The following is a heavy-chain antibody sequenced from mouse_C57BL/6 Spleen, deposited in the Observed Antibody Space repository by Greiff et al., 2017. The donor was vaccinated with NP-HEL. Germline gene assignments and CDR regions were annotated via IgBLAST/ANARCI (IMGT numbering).Heavy chain of an antibody. Sequence: QVQLQQPGAELVKPGASVKLSCKASGYTFTSYWMQWVKQRPGQGLEWIGEIDPSDSYTNYNQKFKGKATLTVDTSSSTAYMQLSSLTSEDSAVYYCARSEYYGPCAMDYWGQGTSVTVSS. V-gene: IGHV1-50*01. CDR1: GYTFTSYW. J-gene: IGHJ4*01. CDR2: IDPSDSYT. D-gene: IGHD1-1*01. CDR3: ARSEYYGPCAMDY.